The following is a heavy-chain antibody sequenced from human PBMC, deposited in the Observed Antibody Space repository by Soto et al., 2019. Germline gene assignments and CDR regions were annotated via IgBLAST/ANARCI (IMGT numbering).Heavy chain of an antibody. Sequence: PSETLSLTXTVSGGSISSSSYYWGWIRQPPGKGLEWIGSIYYSGSTYYNPSLKSRVTISVDTSKNQFSLKLSSVTAADTAVYYCARQPKSITMIVVVITHYYYYGMDVWGQGTTVTVS. CDR2: IYYSGST. D-gene: IGHD3-22*01. V-gene: IGHV4-39*01. J-gene: IGHJ6*02. CDR3: ARQPKSITMIVVVITHYYYYGMDV. CDR1: GGSISSSSYY.